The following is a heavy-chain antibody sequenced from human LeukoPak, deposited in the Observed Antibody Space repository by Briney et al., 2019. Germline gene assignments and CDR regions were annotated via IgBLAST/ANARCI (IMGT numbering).Heavy chain of an antibody. CDR3: ARDNSVEDTAWWFDP. J-gene: IGHJ5*02. D-gene: IGHD4-23*01. CDR1: GYTFTSYY. CDR2: INPSGGST. V-gene: IGHV1-46*01. Sequence: ASVKVPCKASGYTFTSYYMHWVRQAPGQGLEWMGIINPSGGSTSYAQEFQGRVTMTRDMSTSTDYMELSSLRSEDTAVYYCARDNSVEDTAWWFDPWGQGTLVTVSS.